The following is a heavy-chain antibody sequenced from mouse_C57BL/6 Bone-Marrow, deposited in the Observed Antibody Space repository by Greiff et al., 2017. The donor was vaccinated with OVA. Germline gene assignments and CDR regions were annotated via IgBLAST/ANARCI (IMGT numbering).Heavy chain of an antibody. Sequence: DVKLVESGAELVRPGASVKLSCTASGFNIKDDYMHWVKQRPEQGLEWIGWIDPENGDTEYASKFQGKATITADTSSNTAYLQLSSLTSEDTAVYYCTKGYGTYGGQGTTLTVSS. V-gene: IGHV14-4*01. CDR3: TKGYGTY. CDR2: IDPENGDT. J-gene: IGHJ2*01. D-gene: IGHD2-10*02. CDR1: GFNIKDDY.